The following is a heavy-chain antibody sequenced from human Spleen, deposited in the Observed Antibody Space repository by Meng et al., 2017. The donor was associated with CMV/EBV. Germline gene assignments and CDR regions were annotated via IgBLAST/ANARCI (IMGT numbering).Heavy chain of an antibody. J-gene: IGHJ4*02. CDR3: ARDHNWGPDY. D-gene: IGHD7-27*01. CDR1: GYTFTGYY. CDR2: INPNSGGT. Sequence: ASVKVSCKTSGYTFTGYYMHWVRQAPGQGLEWMGWINPNSGGTNYAQKFQGRVTMTRDTSISTAYMELSSLRSDDTAIYYCARDHNWGPDYWGQGTLVTVSS. V-gene: IGHV1-2*02.